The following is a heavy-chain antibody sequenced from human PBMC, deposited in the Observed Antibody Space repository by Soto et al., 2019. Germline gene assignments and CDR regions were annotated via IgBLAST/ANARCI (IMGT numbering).Heavy chain of an antibody. V-gene: IGHV3-21*01. CDR2: ISSSSYI. D-gene: IGHD6-19*01. J-gene: IGHJ5*02. CDR3: ARDTTNLAMAYP. Sequence: GGSLRLSCAASGFTFSSYSMNWVRQAPGKGLEWVSSISSSSYIYYADSVKGRFTISRDNAKNSLYLQMNSLRAEDTAVYYCARDTTNLAMAYPCGPGTLFTVSS. CDR1: GFTFSSYS.